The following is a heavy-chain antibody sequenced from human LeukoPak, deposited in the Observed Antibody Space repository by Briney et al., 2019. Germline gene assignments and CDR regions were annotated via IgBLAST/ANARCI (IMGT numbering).Heavy chain of an antibody. D-gene: IGHD3-10*01. Sequence: PGGSLRLSCAASGFTFSSYGMHWVRQAPGKGLEWVAVIWYDGSNKYYADSVKGRFTISRDNSKNTLYLHMNSLRAEDTAVYYCAREMYGSGSPSFDYWGQGTLVTVSS. CDR3: AREMYGSGSPSFDY. CDR2: IWYDGSNK. V-gene: IGHV3-33*01. J-gene: IGHJ4*02. CDR1: GFTFSSYG.